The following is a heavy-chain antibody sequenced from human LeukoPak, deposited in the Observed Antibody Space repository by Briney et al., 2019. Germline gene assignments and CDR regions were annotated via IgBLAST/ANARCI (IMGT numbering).Heavy chain of an antibody. Sequence: GRSLRLSCAASGFTFSSYAMSWVRQAPGKGLEWVSAISGSGGSTYYADSVKGRFTISRDNSKNTLYLQMNSLRAEDTAVYYCAKGGVVPAGEYYYGMDVWGQGTTVTVSS. D-gene: IGHD2-2*01. CDR3: AKGGVVPAGEYYYGMDV. J-gene: IGHJ6*02. CDR2: ISGSGGST. CDR1: GFTFSSYA. V-gene: IGHV3-23*01.